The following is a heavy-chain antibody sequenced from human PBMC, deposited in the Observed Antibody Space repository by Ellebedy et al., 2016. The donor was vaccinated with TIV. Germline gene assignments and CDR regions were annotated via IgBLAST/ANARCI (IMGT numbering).Heavy chain of an antibody. CDR3: ARAAYWHFDY. D-gene: IGHD2-15*01. CDR2: INSDGSGI. V-gene: IGHV3-74*01. J-gene: IGHJ4*02. Sequence: GGSLRLXXAASGFSFSTYWMHWVRQAPGKGLVWVSRINSDGSGITYADSVKGRVTISRDNAKNTVYLQMNSLRAEDTDVYYCARAAYWHFDYWGQGTLVTVSS. CDR1: GFSFSTYW.